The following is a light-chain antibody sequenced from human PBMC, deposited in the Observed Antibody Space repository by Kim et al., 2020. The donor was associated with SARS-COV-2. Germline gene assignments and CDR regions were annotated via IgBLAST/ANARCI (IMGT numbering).Light chain of an antibody. CDR1: KLGEKY. CDR3: QAWDSSTVI. Sequence: SVSPGQTASITCSGEKLGEKYATWYQQKPGQSPVLVIFQNNRRPSGIPERFSGSKSRNTATLTISGTQAMDEADYYCQAWDSSTVIFGGGTQLTVL. J-gene: IGLJ2*01. V-gene: IGLV3-1*01. CDR2: QNN.